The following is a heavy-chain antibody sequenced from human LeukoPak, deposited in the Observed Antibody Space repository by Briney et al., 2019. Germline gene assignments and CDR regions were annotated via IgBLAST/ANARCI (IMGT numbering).Heavy chain of an antibody. CDR1: GGSISSSNW. J-gene: IGHJ6*03. Sequence: SETLSLTCAVSGGSISSSNWWSWIRQPPGKGLEWIGEIYHSGSTNYNPSLKSRVTISVDKSKTQFSLKLSSVTAADTAVYYCARLGGPYYYYMDVWGKGTTVTVSS. CDR2: IYHSGST. CDR3: ARLGGPYYYYMDV. V-gene: IGHV4-4*02. D-gene: IGHD1-26*01.